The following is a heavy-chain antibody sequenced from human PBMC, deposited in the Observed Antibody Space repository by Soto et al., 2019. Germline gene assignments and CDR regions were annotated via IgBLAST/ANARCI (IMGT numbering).Heavy chain of an antibody. V-gene: IGHV3-23*01. CDR2: ISGSGGST. Sequence: GGSLRLSCAASGFTFSSYAMSWVRQAPGKGLEWVSAISGSGGSTYYADSVKGRFTISRDNSKNTLYLQMNSLRAEDTAVYYCAKEGRDTYYYGSGSYRTFDYWGQGTLVTVSS. J-gene: IGHJ4*02. CDR1: GFTFSSYA. CDR3: AKEGRDTYYYGSGSYRTFDY. D-gene: IGHD3-10*01.